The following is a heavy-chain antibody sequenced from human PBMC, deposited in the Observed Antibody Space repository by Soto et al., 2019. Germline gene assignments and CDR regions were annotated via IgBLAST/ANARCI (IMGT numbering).Heavy chain of an antibody. CDR1: GVTFNRQD. D-gene: IGHD5-12*01. CDR2: IIPMFGTT. J-gene: IGHJ4*02. V-gene: IGHV1-69*13. CDR3: QTSEGMDGYSFDY. Sequence: SVKVSCKASGVTFNRQDMRWERQAPGKGLEWMGGIIPMFGTTHYAEKFQERVKITADESTGTAYLELSSVTSEATAEYYCQTSEGMDGYSFDYLCPGTLVTVSS.